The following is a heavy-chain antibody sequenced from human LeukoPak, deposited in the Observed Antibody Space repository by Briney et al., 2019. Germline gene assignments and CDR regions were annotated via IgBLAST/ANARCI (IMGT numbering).Heavy chain of an antibody. V-gene: IGHV3-7*03. J-gene: IGHJ3*02. CDR3: ARDFTWNDHAFDI. D-gene: IGHD1-1*01. CDR1: EFTFSDYW. Sequence: TGGSLRLSCAASEFTFSDYWMIWVRQAPGKGLEWVANINQDGSRKDYVDSVKGRFTISRDNAKNSLYLQMNSLRAEDTAVYYCARDFTWNDHAFDIWGQGTMVTVSS. CDR2: INQDGSRK.